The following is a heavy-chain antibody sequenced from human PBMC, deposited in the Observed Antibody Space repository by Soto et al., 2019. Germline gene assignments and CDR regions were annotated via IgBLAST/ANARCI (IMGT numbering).Heavy chain of an antibody. CDR2: IYPGDSDT. J-gene: IGHJ6*02. CDR1: GYRFTIYW. CDR3: AKGGYCSSTSCPPLGYYYGMDV. D-gene: IGHD2-2*01. Sequence: PGESLKISCKGSGYRFTIYWIGWVRQMPGKGLEWLGIIYPGDSDTRYSPSFQGQVTISADKSISTAYLQWSSLKASDTAMYYCAKGGYCSSTSCPPLGYYYGMDVWGQGTTVTVSS. V-gene: IGHV5-51*01.